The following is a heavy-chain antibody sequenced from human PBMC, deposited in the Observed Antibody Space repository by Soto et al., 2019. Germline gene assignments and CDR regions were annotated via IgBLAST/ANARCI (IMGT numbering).Heavy chain of an antibody. Sequence: SETLSLTCAVYGGSFSGYYWSGIRQPPGKGLEWIGEINHSGSTNYNPSLKSRVTISVDTSKNQFSLKLSSVTAADTAVYYCARYSVDTAMVSHYFDYWGQGTLVTVSS. CDR3: ARYSVDTAMVSHYFDY. CDR2: INHSGST. J-gene: IGHJ4*02. D-gene: IGHD5-18*01. V-gene: IGHV4-34*01. CDR1: GGSFSGYY.